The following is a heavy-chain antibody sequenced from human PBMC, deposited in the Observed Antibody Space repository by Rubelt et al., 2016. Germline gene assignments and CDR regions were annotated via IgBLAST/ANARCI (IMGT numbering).Heavy chain of an antibody. Sequence: QVQLQQWGAGLLKPSETLSLTCAVYGGSFRNYYWTWIRQPPGKGLEWIGEINHSGSTNYNPSLKSRVTISVDTSKNQFSLKLSSVTAADTALLYCARESGGTQRYGMDVWGQGTTVTVSS. D-gene: IGHD2-15*01. CDR2: INHSGST. V-gene: IGHV4-34*01. CDR1: GGSFRNYY. CDR3: ARESGGTQRYGMDV. J-gene: IGHJ6*02.